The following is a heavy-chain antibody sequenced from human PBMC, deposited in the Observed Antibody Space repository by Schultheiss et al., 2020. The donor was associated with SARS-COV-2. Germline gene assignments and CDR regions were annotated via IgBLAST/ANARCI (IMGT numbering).Heavy chain of an antibody. CDR3: ASGLLAGPNHFDY. V-gene: IGHV3-74*01. CDR1: GFIFRTYW. Sequence: GGSLRLSCAASGFIFRTYWMNWVRQAPGKGLVWVSRINSDGRSTSYADSVKGRFIISRDNAKNTLYVQMNSLRAEDTAVYYCASGLLAGPNHFDYWGQGTLVTVSS. J-gene: IGHJ4*02. D-gene: IGHD2-15*01. CDR2: INSDGRST.